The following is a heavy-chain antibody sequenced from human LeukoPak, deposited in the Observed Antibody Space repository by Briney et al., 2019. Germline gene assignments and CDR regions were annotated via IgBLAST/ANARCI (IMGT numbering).Heavy chain of an antibody. CDR3: ARDTPTLITMVRGVPTDWYFDL. D-gene: IGHD3-10*01. CDR1: GGSISSGGYY. J-gene: IGHJ2*01. CDR2: IYHSGST. Sequence: SETLSLTCTVSGGSISSGGYYWSWIRQPPGKGLEWIGYIYHSGSTYYNPSLKSRVTISVDRSKNQFSLKLSSVTAADTAVYYCARDTPTLITMVRGVPTDWYFDLWGRGTLVTVSS. V-gene: IGHV4-30-2*01.